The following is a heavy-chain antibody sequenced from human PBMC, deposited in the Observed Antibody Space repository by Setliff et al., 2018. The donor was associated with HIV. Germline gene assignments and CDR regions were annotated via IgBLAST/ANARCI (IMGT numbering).Heavy chain of an antibody. CDR3: ARDNYYDSSGIDY. V-gene: IGHV4-59*01. D-gene: IGHD3-22*01. CDR2: IFYSGST. CDR1: GGSISSYY. J-gene: IGHJ4*02. Sequence: PSETLSLTCTVSGGSISSYYWSWIRQPPGKGLEWIGYIFYSGSTNYNPSLKSRVTISADTSKSQFSLKLSSVTAADTAVYYCARDNYYDSSGIDYWGQGTLVTVSS.